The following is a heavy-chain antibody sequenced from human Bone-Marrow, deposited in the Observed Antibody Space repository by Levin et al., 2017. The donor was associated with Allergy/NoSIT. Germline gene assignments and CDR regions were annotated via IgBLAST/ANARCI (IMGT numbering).Heavy chain of an antibody. CDR1: GFTFSDYY. CDR2: ISGSGRTI. Sequence: GESLKISCAASGFTFSDYYMTWIRQAPGKGLECVSYISGSGRTIYYADSVKGRFTISRDNAKNSLYLQMNSLRVEDTALYYCARDLYTSGWYAGPSGYFQYWGQGTLVAVSS. CDR3: ARDLYTSGWYAGPSGYFQY. D-gene: IGHD6-19*01. J-gene: IGHJ1*01. V-gene: IGHV3-11*01.